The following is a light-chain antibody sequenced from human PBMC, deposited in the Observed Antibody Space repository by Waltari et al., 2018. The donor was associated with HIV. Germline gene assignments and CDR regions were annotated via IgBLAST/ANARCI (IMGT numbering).Light chain of an antibody. V-gene: IGLV2-11*01. CDR2: DVT. J-gene: IGLJ2*01. Sequence: QSALTQPRSVSGSPGQSVTISCAGTSNDVGGYNYVSWYQQYPGKAPKLIIYDVTKRPSGVPHRFSGSTSGYTASLTISGLQTEDEAEYYCCSYAGTYNNLFGGGTKLTVL. CDR1: SNDVGGYNY. CDR3: CSYAGTYNNL.